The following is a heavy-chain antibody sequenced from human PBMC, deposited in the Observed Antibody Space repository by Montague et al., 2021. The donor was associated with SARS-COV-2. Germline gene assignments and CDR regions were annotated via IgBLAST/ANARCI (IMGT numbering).Heavy chain of an antibody. CDR1: GGSISSSSYY. D-gene: IGHD4-23*01. J-gene: IGHJ6*02. Sequence: SETLSLTCTVSGGSISSSSYYWGWIRQPPGKGLEWIGSIYYNGSTYYNPSLKSRVTISVDTSKNQFSLKLSSVTAADTAVYYCARLVETYYHYYGMDVWGQGTTVTVSS. CDR2: IYYNGST. V-gene: IGHV4-39*01. CDR3: ARLVETYYHYYGMDV.